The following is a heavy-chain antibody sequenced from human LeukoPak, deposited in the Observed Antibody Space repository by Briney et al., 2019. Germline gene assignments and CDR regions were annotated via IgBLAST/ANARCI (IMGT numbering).Heavy chain of an antibody. CDR3: ARSSIYYYDSSGYYYFDY. Sequence: SETLSLTCAVYGGSFSGYYWTWIRQPPGKGLEWIGEINHTGSTDYNPSLESRVTISLDTSKNQFSLKLSSVTAADTAVYYCARSSIYYYDSSGYYYFDYWGQGTLVTVSS. J-gene: IGHJ4*02. CDR1: GGSFSGYY. V-gene: IGHV4-34*01. D-gene: IGHD3-22*01. CDR2: INHTGST.